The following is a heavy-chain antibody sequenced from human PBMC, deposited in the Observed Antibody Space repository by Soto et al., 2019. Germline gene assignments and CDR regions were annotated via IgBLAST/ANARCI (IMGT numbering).Heavy chain of an antibody. CDR3: AKDSNYDSSGYYSGLDY. D-gene: IGHD3-22*01. CDR2: ISYDGSNK. CDR1: GFTFSSYG. V-gene: IGHV3-30*18. J-gene: IGHJ4*02. Sequence: GGSLRLSCAASGFTFSSYGMHWVRQAPGKGLEWVAVISYDGSNKYYADSVKGRFTISRDNSKNTLYLQMNSLRAEDTAVYYCAKDSNYDSSGYYSGLDYWGQGTLVTVSS.